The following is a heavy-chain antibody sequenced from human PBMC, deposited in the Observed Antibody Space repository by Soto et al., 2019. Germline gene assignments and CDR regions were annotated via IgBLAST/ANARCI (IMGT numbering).Heavy chain of an antibody. CDR3: ARDQVGGAPAYYYYGMDV. D-gene: IGHD1-26*01. CDR2: ISSSSSYI. Sequence: EVQLVESGGGLVKPGGSLRLSCAASGFTFSSYSMNWVRQAPGKGLEWVSSISSSSSYIYYADSVKGRFTISRDNAKNSLYLQMNSLRAEDTAVYYCARDQVGGAPAYYYYGMDVLGQGTTVTVSS. V-gene: IGHV3-21*01. J-gene: IGHJ6*02. CDR1: GFTFSSYS.